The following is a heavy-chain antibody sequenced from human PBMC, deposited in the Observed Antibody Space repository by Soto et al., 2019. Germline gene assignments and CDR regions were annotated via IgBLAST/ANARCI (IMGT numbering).Heavy chain of an antibody. J-gene: IGHJ4*02. V-gene: IGHV3-21*01. Sequence: TGGSLRLSCAASGFTFSSYTMKWVRQAPGKGLEWVASISSSYYIKYADSVKGRFTISRDNAKNSLYLQMNSLRAEDTAVYYCARGDVEVLTATSNFDYWGQGTLVTVSS. CDR2: ISSSYYI. D-gene: IGHD2-21*02. CDR1: GFTFSSYT. CDR3: ARGDVEVLTATSNFDY.